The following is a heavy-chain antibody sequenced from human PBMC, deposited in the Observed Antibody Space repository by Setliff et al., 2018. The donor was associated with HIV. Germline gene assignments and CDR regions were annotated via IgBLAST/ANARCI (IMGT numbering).Heavy chain of an antibody. D-gene: IGHD6-19*01. CDR2: ISYDGNSQ. CDR1: GFTFSYYT. CDR3: AKDQWLVPHDAFDI. J-gene: IGHJ3*02. Sequence: GGSLRLSCAASGFTFSYYTMHWIRQTPDNGLEWVAVISYDGNSQYYADSVKGRFTLSRDNFRNRLYLQMNSLRAEDTAVYYCAKDQWLVPHDAFDIWGQGTMVT. V-gene: IGHV3-30*04.